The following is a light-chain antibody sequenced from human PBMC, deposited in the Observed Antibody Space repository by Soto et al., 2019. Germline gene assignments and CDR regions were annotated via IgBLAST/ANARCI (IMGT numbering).Light chain of an antibody. V-gene: IGLV2-14*01. Sequence: QSVLTQPASVSGSPGQSIAISCTETSSDVGAYNYVAWYQQYPGKAPKLMIFDVTNRPSGVSSRFSGSKSGNTASLTISGLQAEDEADYYCSSYTSISTLIFGGGTQLTVL. CDR2: DVT. J-gene: IGLJ2*01. CDR3: SSYTSISTLI. CDR1: SSDVGAYNY.